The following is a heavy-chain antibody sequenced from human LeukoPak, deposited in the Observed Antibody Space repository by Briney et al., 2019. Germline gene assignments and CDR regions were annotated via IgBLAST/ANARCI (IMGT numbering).Heavy chain of an antibody. V-gene: IGHV3-21*01. CDR2: ISSSSSYI. J-gene: IGHJ4*02. CDR1: GFTFSSYS. D-gene: IGHD5-24*01. Sequence: PGGSLRLSCAASGFTFSSYSMNWVRQAPGKGLEWVSSISSSSSYIYYADSVKGRFTISRDNAKNSLYLQMNSLRAEDTAVYYCAREQSRDGYNFHFDYWGQGTLVTVSS. CDR3: AREQSRDGYNFHFDY.